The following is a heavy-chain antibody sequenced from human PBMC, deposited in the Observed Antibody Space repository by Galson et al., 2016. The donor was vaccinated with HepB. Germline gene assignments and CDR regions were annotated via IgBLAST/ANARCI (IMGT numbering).Heavy chain of an antibody. V-gene: IGHV3-30*04. CDR1: GFTFSDYA. CDR2: VSFDGNTR. D-gene: IGHD3-9*01. Sequence: SLRLSCAASGFTFSDYAFHWVRQAPGEGLEWVAVVSFDGNTRYYGDPVKGRFSFSRDNSKNTLFLQMDSLRSEDTAVYFCAREADYDVSTGYFSSGWPLDHWGQGALVIVSS. CDR3: AREADYDVSTGYFSSGWPLDH. J-gene: IGHJ4*02.